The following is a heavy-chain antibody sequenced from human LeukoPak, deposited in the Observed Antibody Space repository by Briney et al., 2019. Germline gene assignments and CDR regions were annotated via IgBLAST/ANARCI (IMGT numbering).Heavy chain of an antibody. CDR3: VRENYYYGMDV. CDR2: TYYRSKWYN. V-gene: IGHV6-1*01. J-gene: IGHJ6*02. CDR1: GDSVSSNSVC. Sequence: PSQTLSLTCAIAGDSVSSNSVCWNWIRQSPSRGLEWLGRTYYRSKWYNDYAVSVKSRITINPDISKNQFSLQLNSVTPEDTAVYYCVRENYYYGMDVWGQGTTVTVSS.